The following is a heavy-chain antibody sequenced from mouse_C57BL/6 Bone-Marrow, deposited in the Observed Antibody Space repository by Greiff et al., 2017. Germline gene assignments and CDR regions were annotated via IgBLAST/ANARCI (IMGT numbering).Heavy chain of an antibody. V-gene: IGHV1-81*01. D-gene: IGHD3-2*02. CDR3: ARWRGQLRPLYYAMDY. J-gene: IGHJ4*01. CDR1: GYTFTSYG. CDR2: IYPRSGNT. Sequence: QVQLQQSGAELARPGASVKLSCKASGYTFTSYGISWVKQRTGQGLEWIGEIYPRSGNTYYNEKFKGKATLTADKSSSTAYMELRSLTSEDSAVYFCARWRGQLRPLYYAMDYWGQGTSVTVSS.